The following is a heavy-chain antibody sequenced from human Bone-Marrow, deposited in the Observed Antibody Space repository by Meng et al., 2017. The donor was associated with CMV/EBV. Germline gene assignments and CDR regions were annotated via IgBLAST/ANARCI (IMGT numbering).Heavy chain of an antibody. CDR3: ARLSRMIAARPWPAFDI. V-gene: IGHV1-2*02. J-gene: IGHJ3*02. D-gene: IGHD6-6*01. Sequence: ASVKVSCKASGYTFTGYYMHWVRQAPGQGLEWMGWINPNSGGTNYAQKFQGRVTMTRDTSISTAYMELRRLRSDDTAVYYCARLSRMIAARPWPAFDIWGQGTMVTVAS. CDR1: GYTFTGYY. CDR2: INPNSGGT.